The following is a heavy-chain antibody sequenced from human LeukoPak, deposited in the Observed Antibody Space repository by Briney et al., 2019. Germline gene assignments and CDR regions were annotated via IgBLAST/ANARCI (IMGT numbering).Heavy chain of an antibody. D-gene: IGHD6-19*01. J-gene: IGHJ6*02. CDR2: ISGSGGST. V-gene: IGHV3-23*01. CDR3: AKVVDSSGWAYYYYYGMDV. CDR1: GFTFSSYA. Sequence: GGSLRLSCAASGFTFSSYAMGWVRQAPGKGLEWVSAISGSGGSTYYADSVKGRFTISRDNSKNTLYLQMNSLRAEDTAVYYCAKVVDSSGWAYYYYYGMDVWGQGTTVTVSS.